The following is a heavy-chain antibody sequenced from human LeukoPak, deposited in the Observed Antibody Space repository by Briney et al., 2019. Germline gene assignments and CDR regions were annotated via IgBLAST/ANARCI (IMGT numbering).Heavy chain of an antibody. J-gene: IGHJ4*02. CDR3: ASSDY. CDR1: GFTFSSYD. Sequence: PGDSLRLSCAASGFTFSSYDMHWVRQATGKGLEWVSVIGSAGDTYYPGSVKGRFTVSRENGKNSLYLQMNSLRAEDTAVYYCASSDYWGQGTLVTVSS. CDR2: IGSAGDT. V-gene: IGHV3-13*01.